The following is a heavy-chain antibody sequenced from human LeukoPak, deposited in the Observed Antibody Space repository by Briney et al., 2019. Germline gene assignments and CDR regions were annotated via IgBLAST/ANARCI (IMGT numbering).Heavy chain of an antibody. CDR1: GDSISTRNW. V-gene: IGHV4-4*02. D-gene: IGHD6-13*01. CDR2: IYLGGST. Sequence: SETLSLTCAVSGDSISTRNWWSWVRQPPGKGLEWIGEIYLGGSTNYNPSLKSRVTLSIDESNNEFSLKLTSVTAADTAFYYCARGSGIWVAGSWYTNYFAYWGQGRLVTVSS. CDR3: ARGSGIWVAGSWYTNYFAY. J-gene: IGHJ4*02.